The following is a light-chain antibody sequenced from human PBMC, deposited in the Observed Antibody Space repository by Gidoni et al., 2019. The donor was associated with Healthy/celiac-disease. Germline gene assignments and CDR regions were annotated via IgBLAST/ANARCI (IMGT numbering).Light chain of an antibody. CDR3: QQYNNWPPWT. CDR1: QSVSSN. V-gene: IGKV3-15*01. J-gene: IGKJ1*01. CDR2: GAS. Sequence: EIVMQQSRATLSVSPGERATLSCRASQSVSSNLAWYQQKPGQAPRLLIYGASTRATGIPARFSGSGSGTEFTLTISSLQSEDFAVYYCQQYNNWPPWTFGQGTKVEIK.